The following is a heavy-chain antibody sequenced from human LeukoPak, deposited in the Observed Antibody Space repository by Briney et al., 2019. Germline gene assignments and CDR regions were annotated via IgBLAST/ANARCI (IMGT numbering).Heavy chain of an antibody. D-gene: IGHD1-1*01. CDR1: GYTFTSYT. CDR3: ARNPSGTTNLDY. CDR2: INADNGIT. J-gene: IGHJ4*02. V-gene: IGHV1-3*01. Sequence: ASVKVSCKASGYTFTSYTVYWVRQAPGQRLEWMGWINADNGITQYSQNFQGRVTITRDTPASTAYMGLSSLRSGDTAVYYCARNPSGTTNLDYWGQGTLVTVSS.